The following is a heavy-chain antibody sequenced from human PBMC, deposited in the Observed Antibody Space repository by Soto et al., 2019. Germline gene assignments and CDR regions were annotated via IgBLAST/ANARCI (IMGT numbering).Heavy chain of an antibody. CDR2: ISNTGTT. CDR3: ARAYYGSLDY. Sequence: PSETLSLTCTVSGGSISGHFWSWIRRPPGKGLEWIGYISNTGTTTYGPSFQSRATISADMSKNQFSLKLSSVTAADTAVYYCARAYYGSLDYWGQGTLVTVSS. J-gene: IGHJ4*02. D-gene: IGHD3-10*01. V-gene: IGHV4-59*11. CDR1: GGSISGHF.